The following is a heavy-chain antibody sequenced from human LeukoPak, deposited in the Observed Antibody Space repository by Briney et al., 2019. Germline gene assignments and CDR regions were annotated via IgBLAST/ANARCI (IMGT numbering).Heavy chain of an antibody. D-gene: IGHD3-10*01. Sequence: SETLSLTCTVSGGSISSYYWSWVRQPPGKGLEWIGEIYHSGSTNYNPSLKSRVTISVDKSKNQFSLKLSSVTAADTAVYYCARKPTELWFGELASTYYFDYWGQGTLVTVSS. CDR2: IYHSGST. CDR3: ARKPTELWFGELASTYYFDY. J-gene: IGHJ4*02. V-gene: IGHV4-59*12. CDR1: GGSISSYY.